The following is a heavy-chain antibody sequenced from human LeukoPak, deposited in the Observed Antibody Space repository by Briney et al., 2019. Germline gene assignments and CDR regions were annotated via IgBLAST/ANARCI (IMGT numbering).Heavy chain of an antibody. CDR1: GFTFSNAW. Sequence: KXXGSLRLSCAASGFTFSNAWMNWVRQAPGKGLEWVGRIKSKTDGGTTDYTAPVKGRFTISRDDSKNTLYMQMNRLKTEDTAVYYCITDLSRYHYDGSGYYWGQGTLVTVSS. CDR3: ITDLSRYHYDGSGYY. CDR2: IKSKTDGGTT. V-gene: IGHV3-15*07. J-gene: IGHJ4*02. D-gene: IGHD3-22*01.